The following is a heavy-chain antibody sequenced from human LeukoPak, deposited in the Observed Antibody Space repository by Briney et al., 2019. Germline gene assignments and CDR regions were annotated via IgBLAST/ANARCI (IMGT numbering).Heavy chain of an antibody. D-gene: IGHD4-23*01. J-gene: IGHJ4*02. CDR2: IYHSGST. Sequence: SETLSLTCAVSGGSISSGGYSWSWIRQPPGKGLEWIGYIYHSGSTYYNPSLKSRVTISVDRSKNQFSLKLSSVTAADTAVYYCARGPVVTRFFDYWGQGTLVTVSS. CDR1: GGSISSGGYS. CDR3: ARGPVVTRFFDY. V-gene: IGHV4-30-2*01.